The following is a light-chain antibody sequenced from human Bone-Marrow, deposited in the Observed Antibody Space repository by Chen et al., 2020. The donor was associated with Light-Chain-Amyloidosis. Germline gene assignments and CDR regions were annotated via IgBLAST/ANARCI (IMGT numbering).Light chain of an antibody. CDR1: DLPTKY. Sequence: SYELTQPPSVAVSPGQTARITCSGDDLPTKYAYWYQQKPGQAPVLVIHRDTERPSGISERFSGSTSGQTATLTISGVQAEVAAYYHCQSAYSRGTYEVIFVGGTKLTVL. J-gene: IGLJ2*01. V-gene: IGLV3-25*03. CDR2: RDT. CDR3: QSAYSRGTYEVI.